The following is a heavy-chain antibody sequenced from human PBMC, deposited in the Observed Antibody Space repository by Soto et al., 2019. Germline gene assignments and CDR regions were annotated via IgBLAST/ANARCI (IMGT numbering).Heavy chain of an antibody. CDR3: AYSTAHARFDY. Sequence: EVQLVESGGGLVQPGGSLRLSCAASGFTVSSNYMSWVRQAPWKGLEWVSIIYSISGTYYADSVKGRYTISRDNSRNTLYLQILSLRAEDTAVYYCAYSTAHARFDYWGQGTLVTVSS. CDR2: IYSISGT. CDR1: GFTVSSNY. D-gene: IGHD4-4*01. J-gene: IGHJ4*02. V-gene: IGHV3-66*01.